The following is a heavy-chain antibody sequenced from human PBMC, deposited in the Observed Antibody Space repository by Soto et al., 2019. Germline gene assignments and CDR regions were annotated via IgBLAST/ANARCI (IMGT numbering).Heavy chain of an antibody. Sequence: ASVKVSCKASGYTFSGYYIHWVRQAPGQGLEWMGWINPKTDSTNYARKFQGWVTMTRGTSISTAYMELSRLTITKDTSKNQVVLTMTNMDPVDTATYYCAHGYYDILTGYPNWGQGTLVTVSS. D-gene: IGHD3-9*01. CDR2: INPKTDST. CDR1: GYTFSGYY. CDR3: VVLTMTNMDPVDTATYYCAHGYYDILTGYPN. V-gene: IGHV1-2*04. J-gene: IGHJ4*02.